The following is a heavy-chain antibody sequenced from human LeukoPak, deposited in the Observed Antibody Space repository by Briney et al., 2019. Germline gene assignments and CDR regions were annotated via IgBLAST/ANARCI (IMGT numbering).Heavy chain of an antibody. CDR3: GKTTVGYSSGQKPAWPVDY. Sequence: GSLRLSCEASGFTFGSHAMYWVRQAPGKGLEWVAGIFGSGGSPHYADPVKGRFTISRDNSRNTVYLQINSLRAEDTAVYYCGKTTVGYSSGQKPAWPVDYWGQGTLVTVSS. CDR2: IFGSGGSP. J-gene: IGHJ4*02. V-gene: IGHV3-23*01. CDR1: GFTFGSHA. D-gene: IGHD5-18*01.